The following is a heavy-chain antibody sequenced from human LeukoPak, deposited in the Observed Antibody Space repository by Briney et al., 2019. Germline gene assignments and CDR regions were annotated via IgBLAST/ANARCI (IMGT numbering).Heavy chain of an antibody. CDR1: GYSISSGYY. CDR2: IYHSGST. Sequence: PSETLSLTCTVSGYSISSGYYWGWIRQPPGKGLEWIGSIYHSGSTYYNPSLKSRVTISVDTSKNQFSLKLSSVTAADTAVYYCARVPMVSPFYYYYMDVWGKGTTVTVPS. J-gene: IGHJ6*03. CDR3: ARVPMVSPFYYYYMDV. D-gene: IGHD3-10*01. V-gene: IGHV4-38-2*02.